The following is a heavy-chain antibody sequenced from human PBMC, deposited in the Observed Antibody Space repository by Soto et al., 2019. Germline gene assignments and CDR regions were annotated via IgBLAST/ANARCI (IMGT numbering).Heavy chain of an antibody. Sequence: QGQLVQSGAEVKKPGASVTVSCKASGYSFANYTRHWVRQAPGQGREWMGWLNPDTASTKFSPKFQGRVIITRDKSANTAFMQLTSLTSEDTALYYCARGGGYYGSGAYYRGYFDHWGLGTLVAVSS. CDR2: LNPDTAST. J-gene: IGHJ4*02. V-gene: IGHV1-3*01. CDR1: GYSFANYT. CDR3: ARGGGYYGSGAYYRGYFDH. D-gene: IGHD3-10*01.